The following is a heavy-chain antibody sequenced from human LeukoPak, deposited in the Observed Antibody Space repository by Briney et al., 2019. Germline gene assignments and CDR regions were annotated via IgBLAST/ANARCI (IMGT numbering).Heavy chain of an antibody. CDR1: GFTFSSYA. D-gene: IGHD2-2*01. V-gene: IGHV3-23*01. CDR2: ISGSIGRT. CDR3: AKDQRGGCDTTTCYLFDY. J-gene: IGHJ4*02. Sequence: PGGSLRLSCAASGFTFSSYAMSWVRQAPGRGLEWVSVISGSIGRTYYADSVKGRFTISRDNSKNTLYLQMNSLRAEDTAVYYCAKDQRGGCDTTTCYLFDYWGQGTLVTVSS.